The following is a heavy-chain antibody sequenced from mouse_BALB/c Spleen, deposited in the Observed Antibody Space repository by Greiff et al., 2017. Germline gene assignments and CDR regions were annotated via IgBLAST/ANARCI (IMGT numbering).Heavy chain of an antibody. CDR1: GFTFTDYY. CDR2: IRNKANGYTT. CDR3: ARDRGNYYAMDY. V-gene: IGHV7-3*02. Sequence: EVQGVESGGGLVQPGGSLRLSCATSGFTFTDYYMSWVRQPPGKALEWLGFIRNKANGYTTEYSASVKGRFTISRDNSQSILYLQMNTLRAEDSATYYCARDRGNYYAMDYWGQGTSVTVSS. J-gene: IGHJ4*01. D-gene: IGHD2-1*01.